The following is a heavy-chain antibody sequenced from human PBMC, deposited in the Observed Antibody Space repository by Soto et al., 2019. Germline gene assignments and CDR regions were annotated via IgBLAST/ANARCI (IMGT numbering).Heavy chain of an antibody. CDR2: IWYDGRDK. CDR3: ARDILWSDYAWNCGMDV. CDR1: GFTFRNYG. Sequence: QVRLVESGGKVVQPGRSLRLSCVGSGFTFRNYGIHWVRQAPGKGLEWVALIWYDGRDKYYADSVEGRCIISRDNSKNMVYLQMNSLRAEYSSVYYCARDILWSDYAWNCGMDVWGQGTTVTVSS. V-gene: IGHV3-33*01. D-gene: IGHD3-3*01. J-gene: IGHJ6*02.